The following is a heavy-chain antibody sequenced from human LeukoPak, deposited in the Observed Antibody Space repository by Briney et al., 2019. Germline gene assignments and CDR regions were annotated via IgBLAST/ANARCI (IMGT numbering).Heavy chain of an antibody. CDR2: IYTSGST. CDR3: ARDVDYGDLLYFDY. D-gene: IGHD4-17*01. V-gene: IGHV4-4*07. Sequence: SETLSLTCTVSGGSISSYYWSWIRQPAGKGLEWIGRIYTSGSTNYNPSLKSRVTMSVDTSKNQFSLKLSSVTAADTAVHYCARDVDYGDLLYFDYWGQGTLVTVSS. J-gene: IGHJ4*02. CDR1: GGSISSYY.